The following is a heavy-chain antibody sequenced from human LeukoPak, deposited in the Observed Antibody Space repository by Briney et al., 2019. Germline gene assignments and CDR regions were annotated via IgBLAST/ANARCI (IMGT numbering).Heavy chain of an antibody. J-gene: IGHJ4*02. D-gene: IGHD4-11*01. V-gene: IGHV1-2*02. CDR3: ARDAVTVATPYFDF. Sequence: ASVKVSCKTSGFTFTGYYIHWVRQAPRQGLEWMGWINLNSGGTTYAQKFQGRVTMTRDTSISTAYMELSRLRSDDTAVYFCARDAVTVATPYFDFWGQGTLVTVSS. CDR1: GFTFTGYY. CDR2: INLNSGGT.